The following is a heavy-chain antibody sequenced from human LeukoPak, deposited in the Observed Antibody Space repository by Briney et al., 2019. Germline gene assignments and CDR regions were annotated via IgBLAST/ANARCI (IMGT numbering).Heavy chain of an antibody. CDR3: ARAGNTRFDY. D-gene: IGHD2/OR15-2a*01. CDR2: ISGSGGNT. CDR1: GFTFSNYG. V-gene: IGHV3-23*01. J-gene: IGHJ4*02. Sequence: GGTLRLSCAASGFTFSNYGMSWVRQAPGKGLEWVSTISGSGGNTYYADSVKGRFTISRDTSKNTLYLQMNSPRAEDTAVYYCARAGNTRFDYWGQGTLVTVSS.